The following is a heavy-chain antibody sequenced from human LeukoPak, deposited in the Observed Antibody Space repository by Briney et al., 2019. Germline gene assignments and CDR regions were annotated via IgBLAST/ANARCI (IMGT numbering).Heavy chain of an antibody. V-gene: IGHV4-39*01. CDR1: GGSISSSSYY. CDR3: ARVTYYYGSGSYFPFDY. Sequence: SETLSLTCTVSGGSISSSSYYWGWIRQPPGKGLEWIGSIYYSGSTYYNPSLKSRVTISVDTSKNQFSLKLSSVTAADTAVYYCARVTYYYGSGSYFPFDYWGQGTLVTVSS. J-gene: IGHJ4*02. CDR2: IYYSGST. D-gene: IGHD3-10*01.